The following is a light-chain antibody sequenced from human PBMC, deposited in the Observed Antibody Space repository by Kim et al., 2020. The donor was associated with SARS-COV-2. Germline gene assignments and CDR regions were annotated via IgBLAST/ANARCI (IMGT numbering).Light chain of an antibody. CDR3: QPYNNLPPYT. Sequence: EIVMTQSPATLSLSPGERATLSCRASQSVGSNLVWYQQKPGQAPRLLIYGASTRATGIPARFSGSGSGKEFNLTIISLQSEDFSVYYCQPYNNLPPYTCGQGTKL. CDR2: GAS. V-gene: IGKV3-15*01. J-gene: IGKJ2*01. CDR1: QSVGSN.